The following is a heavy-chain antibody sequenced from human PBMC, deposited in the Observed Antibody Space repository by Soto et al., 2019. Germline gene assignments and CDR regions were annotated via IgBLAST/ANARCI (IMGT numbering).Heavy chain of an antibody. CDR3: TTSYYDFWSGYYTGFDP. CDR1: GFTFSNAW. D-gene: IGHD3-3*01. V-gene: IGHV3-15*07. CDR2: IKSKTDGGTT. Sequence: PGGSLRLSCAASGFTFSNAWMNWVRQAPGKGLEWVGRIKSKTDGGTTDYAAPVKGRFTISRDDSKNTLYLQMNSLKTEDTALYYCTTSYYDFWSGYYTGFDPWGQGTLVTVSS. J-gene: IGHJ5*02.